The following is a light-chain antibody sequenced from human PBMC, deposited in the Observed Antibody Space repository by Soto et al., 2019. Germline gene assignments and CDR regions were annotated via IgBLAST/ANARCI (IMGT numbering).Light chain of an antibody. Sequence: DIQMTQSPSTLSASVGDRVTITCRASQSVSKWLAWYQQKPGQAPNLLIYDASTLQSGVPPRFSGSGSGTEFTLTVSSLQPDDFATYYCQQYARYWTFGQGTKAEVK. CDR1: QSVSKW. CDR2: DAS. CDR3: QQYARYWT. V-gene: IGKV1-5*01. J-gene: IGKJ1*01.